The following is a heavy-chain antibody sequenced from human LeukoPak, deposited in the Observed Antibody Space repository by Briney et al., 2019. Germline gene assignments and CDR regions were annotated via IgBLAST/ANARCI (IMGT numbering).Heavy chain of an antibody. CDR1: GFTFSSYA. CDR3: ARDLEGSGSFYRPSYDY. V-gene: IGHV3-64*01. J-gene: IGHJ4*02. CDR2: ISSNGGST. Sequence: GGSLRLSCAASGFTFSSYAMHWVRQAPGKVLEYVSAISSNGGSTYYANSVKGRFTISRDNSKNTLYLQMGSLRAEDTAVYYCARDLEGSGSFYRPSYDYWGQGTLVTVSS. D-gene: IGHD3-10*01.